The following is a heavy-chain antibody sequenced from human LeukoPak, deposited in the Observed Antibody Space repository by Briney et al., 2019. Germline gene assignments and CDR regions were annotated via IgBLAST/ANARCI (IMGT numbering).Heavy chain of an antibody. CDR3: AREDSAAAVGY. CDR2: ISSSSSYI. V-gene: IGHV3-21*01. Sequence: GGSLRLSRAASGFTFSSYSMNWVRQAPGKGLEWVSSISSSSSYIYYADSVKGRFTISRDNAKNSLYLQMNSLRAEDTAVYYCAREDSAAAVGYWGQGTLVTVSS. CDR1: GFTFSSYS. J-gene: IGHJ4*02. D-gene: IGHD6-13*01.